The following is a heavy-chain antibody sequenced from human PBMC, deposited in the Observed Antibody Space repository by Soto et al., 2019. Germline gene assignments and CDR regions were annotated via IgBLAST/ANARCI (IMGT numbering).Heavy chain of an antibody. CDR1: GGSFSGYY. CDR2: INHSGST. V-gene: IGHV4-34*01. J-gene: IGHJ6*03. CDR3: ARGDYDFWSGYYKYYYYMDV. D-gene: IGHD3-3*01. Sequence: SETLSLTCAVYGGSFSGYYWSWIRQPPGKGLEWIGEINHSGSTNYNPSLKSRVTISVDTSKNQFSLKLSSVTAADTAVYYRARGDYDFWSGYYKYYYYMDVWGKGTTVTVSS.